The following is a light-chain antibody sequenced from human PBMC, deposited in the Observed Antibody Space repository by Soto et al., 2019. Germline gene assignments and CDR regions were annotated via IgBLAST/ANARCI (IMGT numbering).Light chain of an antibody. V-gene: IGLV2-14*01. Sequence: QSVLTQPASVSGSPGQSITISCTGTSSDVGGYNYVSWYQQHPGKAPKLMIYEVSNRPSGVSNRFSGSKSGNTASLTISGLQAEDEADYYCSSYTSSSTPYAFGTGTKATV. CDR2: EVS. CDR1: SSDVGGYNY. J-gene: IGLJ1*01. CDR3: SSYTSSSTPYA.